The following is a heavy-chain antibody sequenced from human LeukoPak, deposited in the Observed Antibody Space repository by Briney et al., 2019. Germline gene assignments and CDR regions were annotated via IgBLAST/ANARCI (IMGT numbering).Heavy chain of an antibody. CDR2: ISGSGGST. D-gene: IGHD6-13*01. Sequence: GGSLRLSCAASGFTFSSYAMSWVRQAPGKGLEWVSAISGSGGSTYYAASVKGRFTISRDNSKNTLYLQMNSLRAEDTAVYYCAKDSSPYSSSWYGDYWGQGTLVTVSS. CDR3: AKDSSPYSSSWYGDY. CDR1: GFTFSSYA. V-gene: IGHV3-23*01. J-gene: IGHJ4*02.